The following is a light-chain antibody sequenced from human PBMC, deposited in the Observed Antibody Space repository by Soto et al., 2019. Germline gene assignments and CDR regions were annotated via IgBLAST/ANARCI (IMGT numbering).Light chain of an antibody. CDR3: GTWDSSLSAGV. Sequence: QSVLTQPPSVSAAPGQKVTISCSGSSSNLGNNYVSWYQQLPGTAPKLLIYDNNKRPSGIPDRFSGSKSGTSATLGITGLQTGDDADYYCGTWDSSLSAGVFGGGTKLTVL. CDR2: DNN. CDR1: SSNLGNNY. V-gene: IGLV1-51*01. J-gene: IGLJ2*01.